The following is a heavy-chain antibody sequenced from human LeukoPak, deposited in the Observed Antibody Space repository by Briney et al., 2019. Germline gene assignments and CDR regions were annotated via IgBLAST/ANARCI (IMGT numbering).Heavy chain of an antibody. D-gene: IGHD3-10*01. Sequence: GRSLRLSCAASGFTFSSFGMHWVRQAPGKGLEWVAVIWYDGSNKYYADSVKGRFTISRDNSKNTLYLQMNSLRAEDTAVYYCARDLDYYGSGSRGDFDYWGQGTLVTVSS. V-gene: IGHV3-33*01. CDR3: ARDLDYYGSGSRGDFDY. J-gene: IGHJ4*02. CDR2: IWYDGSNK. CDR1: GFTFSSFG.